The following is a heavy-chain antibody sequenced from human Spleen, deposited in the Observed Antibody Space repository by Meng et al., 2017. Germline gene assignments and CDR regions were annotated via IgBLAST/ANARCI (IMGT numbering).Heavy chain of an antibody. CDR3: ARDEDISAAGKLFGDY. CDR2: INPKSGDT. J-gene: IGHJ4*02. D-gene: IGHD6-25*01. Sequence: QGQLVQSGAEGKKPGASVKLSCKASGGTFSSYAISWVRRAPGQGLEWMGRINPKSGDTHYAQKFQARVTMTGDTSISTAYMELSGLRSDDTAMYYCARDEDISAAGKLFGDYWGQGTLVTVSS. V-gene: IGHV1-2*06. CDR1: GGTFSSYA.